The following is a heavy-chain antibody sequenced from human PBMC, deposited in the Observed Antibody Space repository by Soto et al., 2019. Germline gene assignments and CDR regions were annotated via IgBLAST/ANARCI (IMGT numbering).Heavy chain of an antibody. Sequence: SETLSLTCAVSGYSISSGYYWGWIRQPPGKGLEWIGSIYHSGSTYYNPSLKSRVTISVDTSKNQFSLKLCSVPAADTAVYYYARGEDSGGYNDYYGMGIWGQEPTVT. D-gene: IGHD3-10*01. CDR3: ARGEDSGGYNDYYGMGI. CDR2: IYHSGST. J-gene: IGHJ6*02. CDR1: GYSISSGYY. V-gene: IGHV4-38-2*01.